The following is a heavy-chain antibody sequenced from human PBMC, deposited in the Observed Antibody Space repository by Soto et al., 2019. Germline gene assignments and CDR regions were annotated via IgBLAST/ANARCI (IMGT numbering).Heavy chain of an antibody. CDR2: FDPEDGET. CDR1: GYTLTELS. J-gene: IGHJ6*02. CDR3: ATYGSQGGVVVPAATADYYGMDV. D-gene: IGHD2-2*01. Sequence: ASVKVSCKVSGYTLTELSMHWVRQAPGKGLEWMGGFDPEDGETIYAQKFQGRVTMTEDTSTDTAYMELSSLRSEDTAVYYCATYGSQGGVVVPAATADYYGMDVWGQGTTVTVS. V-gene: IGHV1-24*01.